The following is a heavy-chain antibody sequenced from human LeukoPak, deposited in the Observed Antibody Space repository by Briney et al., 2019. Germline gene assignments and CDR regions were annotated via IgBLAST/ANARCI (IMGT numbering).Heavy chain of an antibody. CDR3: TRESGAFSPFGF. J-gene: IGHJ4*02. V-gene: IGHV4-4*02. D-gene: IGHD1-26*01. Sequence: GSLRLSCAASGFTFSSYCMNWVRQPPGKGLEWIGEVHLNGATNYNPSVEGRVTMSIDKSKNHLSLEVISVTAADTAMYYCTRESGAFSPFGFWGQGTLVTVSS. CDR1: GFTFSSYC. CDR2: VHLNGAT.